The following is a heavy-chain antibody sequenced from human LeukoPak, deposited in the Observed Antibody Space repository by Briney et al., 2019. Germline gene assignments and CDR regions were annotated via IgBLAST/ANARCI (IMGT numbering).Heavy chain of an antibody. CDR3: ASQGSPQAPIY. D-gene: IGHD2-15*01. V-gene: IGHV4-4*07. J-gene: IGHJ4*02. Sequence: SETLSLTCTVSGGSISNYYWSWIRQPAGKGLEWIGRIYTSGSTNYNPSLKSRVTMSVDTSKNQFSLKLSSVTAADTAVYYCASQGSPQAPIYWGQGTLVTVSS. CDR1: GGSISNYY. CDR2: IYTSGST.